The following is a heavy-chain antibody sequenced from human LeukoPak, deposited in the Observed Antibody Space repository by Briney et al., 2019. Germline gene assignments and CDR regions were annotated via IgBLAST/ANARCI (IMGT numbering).Heavy chain of an antibody. Sequence: PSQTLSLTCDVSGGSISSGGYSWSWIRQPPGKGLEWIGYIYHSGSTYYNPSLKSRVTISVDRSKNQFSLKLSSVTAADTAVYYCARRGRVAARGRDYYYYGMDVWGQGTTVTVSS. CDR1: GGSISSGGYS. CDR3: ARRGRVAARGRDYYYYGMDV. D-gene: IGHD6-6*01. V-gene: IGHV4-30-2*01. CDR2: IYHSGST. J-gene: IGHJ6*02.